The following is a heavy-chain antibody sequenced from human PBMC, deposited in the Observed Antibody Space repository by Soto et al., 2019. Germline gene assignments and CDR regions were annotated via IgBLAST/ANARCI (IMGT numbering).Heavy chain of an antibody. CDR3: AGEGLGRSGAFDS. V-gene: IGHV4-31*03. J-gene: IGHJ4*02. CDR2: IFRSGTT. D-gene: IGHD6-19*01. Sequence: QVQLQESGPGLVKPSQTLSLTCTVSGSSVSSGGYYWNWIRQHPGKGLEWIGYIFRSGTTNYNPSLKRRVFMSVDTSKNHFSLILSSGPAADTALYYCAGEGLGRSGAFDSGGQGGLVTVSS. CDR1: GSSVSSGGYY.